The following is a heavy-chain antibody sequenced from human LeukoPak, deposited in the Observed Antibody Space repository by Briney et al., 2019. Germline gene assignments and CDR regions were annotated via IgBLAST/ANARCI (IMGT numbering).Heavy chain of an antibody. D-gene: IGHD4-17*01. V-gene: IGHV3-23*01. CDR3: ARDSTYGDYVPLWAFDI. CDR2: ISGSGGST. CDR1: GFTFSSYA. J-gene: IGHJ3*02. Sequence: GGSLRLSCAASGFTFSSYAMSWVRQAPGKGLEWVSVISGSGGSTYYADSVKGRFTISRDNAKNSLYLQMNSLRAEDTAVYYCARDSTYGDYVPLWAFDIWGQGTMVTVSS.